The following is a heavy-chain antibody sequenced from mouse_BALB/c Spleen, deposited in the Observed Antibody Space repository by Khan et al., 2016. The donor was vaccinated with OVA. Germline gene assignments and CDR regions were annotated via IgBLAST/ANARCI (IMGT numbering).Heavy chain of an antibody. CDR2: ISYGGSP. Sequence: EVQLQESGPGLVKPSQSLSLTCTVTGYSITSDYAWDWIRQFPGNKLEWMGYISYGGSPSYNPSLKSRISITRDTSKNQFFLQLNSVTTEDTATYYCARDGSRYNYAMDYWGQGTSVTVSS. CDR3: ARDGSRYNYAMDY. CDR1: GYSITSDYA. J-gene: IGHJ4*01. V-gene: IGHV3-2*02. D-gene: IGHD2-3*01.